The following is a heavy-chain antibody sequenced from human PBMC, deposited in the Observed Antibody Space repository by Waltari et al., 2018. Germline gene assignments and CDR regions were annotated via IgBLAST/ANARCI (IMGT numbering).Heavy chain of an antibody. Sequence: QVQLVQSGAEVKKPGASVKVSCKASGYTFTDYYIHWVRQAPGQGLEWMGWRNPNGGGTTYAHKFHGRVTMTRDTSISTAYMELSRLTSEDTAVYYCARDNKLKYPNWFDPWGQGTLVAVSS. J-gene: IGHJ5*02. CDR2: RNPNGGGT. V-gene: IGHV1-2*02. CDR1: GYTFTDYY. CDR3: ARDNKLKYPNWFDP.